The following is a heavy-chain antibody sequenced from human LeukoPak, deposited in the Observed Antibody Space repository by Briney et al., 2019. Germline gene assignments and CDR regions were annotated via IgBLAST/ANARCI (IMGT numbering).Heavy chain of an antibody. V-gene: IGHV4-59*01. D-gene: IGHD3-3*02. CDR1: GVPIGSYS. CDR2: IYKTGTT. CDR3: ARFTAFNYYYAMDV. Sequence: SETLSLTCTVSGVPIGSYSWSWVRQSPGKGLEWIVSIYKTGTTKYNPSLKSRVTISPGASNQQGWSLRLSSVTAADTAVYFCARFTAFNYYYAMDVWGQGTTVIV. J-gene: IGHJ6*01.